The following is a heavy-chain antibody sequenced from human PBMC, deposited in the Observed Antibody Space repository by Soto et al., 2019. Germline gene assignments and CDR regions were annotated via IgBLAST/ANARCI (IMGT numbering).Heavy chain of an antibody. CDR1: GFTFSSYA. CDR2: ISGSGGGT. Sequence: EVQLLESGGGLVQPGGSLRLSCAASGFTFSSYAMSWVRQAPGKGLEWVSAISGSGGGTYYADSVKGQFTISRDNSKNTLYLQMNSLRAEDTAVYYCAKGLYSGSYFDYWGQGTLVTVSS. CDR3: AKGLYSGSYFDY. J-gene: IGHJ4*02. D-gene: IGHD1-26*01. V-gene: IGHV3-23*01.